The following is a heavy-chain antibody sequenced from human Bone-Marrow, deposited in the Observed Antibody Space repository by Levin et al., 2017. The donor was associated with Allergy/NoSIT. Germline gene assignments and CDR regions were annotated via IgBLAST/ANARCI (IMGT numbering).Heavy chain of an antibody. J-gene: IGHJ6*02. CDR1: GDSVSSSSAA. CDR2: TYYRSKWIN. CDR3: TRDPGRGYGMDV. Sequence: TSQTLSLTCAISGDSVSSSSAAWNWIRQSPSRGLEWLGRTYYRSKWINEYAESVKSRISVNPDTSKNQFSLHLNSVTPDDTAVYYCTRDPGRGYGMDVWGQGTTVTVS. V-gene: IGHV6-1*01.